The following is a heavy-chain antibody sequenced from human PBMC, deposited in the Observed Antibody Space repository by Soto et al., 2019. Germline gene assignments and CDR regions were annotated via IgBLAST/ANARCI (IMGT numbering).Heavy chain of an antibody. J-gene: IGHJ6*02. CDR1: GYTFTSYG. Sequence: ASVKVSCKASGYTFTSYGISWVRQAPGQGLEWMRWISAYNGNTNYAQKLQGRAPMTTDTSTRTAYMELRSLRSDDTAVYYCARGCSRQLRYYSYYYGMDVWGQGTTVTVSS. V-gene: IGHV1-18*04. CDR2: ISAYNGNT. D-gene: IGHD2-2*01. CDR3: ARGCSRQLRYYSYYYGMDV.